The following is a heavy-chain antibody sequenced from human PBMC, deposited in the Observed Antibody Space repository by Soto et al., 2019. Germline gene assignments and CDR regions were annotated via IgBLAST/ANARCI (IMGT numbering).Heavy chain of an antibody. CDR3: ARDRGGSSFFDC. CDR2: VSYDGRNK. D-gene: IGHD3-16*01. Sequence: QVQLVVSGGGVVQPGRSLRLSCGGYGFTFSKYAIHWVRQAPGEGLEWVAVVSYDGRNKYYADSVKGRFSISGDNSKNMLFLEMNSLKTEDTAVYYCARDRGGSSFFDCWGQGALVTVSS. V-gene: IGHV3-30*04. CDR1: GFTFSKYA. J-gene: IGHJ4*02.